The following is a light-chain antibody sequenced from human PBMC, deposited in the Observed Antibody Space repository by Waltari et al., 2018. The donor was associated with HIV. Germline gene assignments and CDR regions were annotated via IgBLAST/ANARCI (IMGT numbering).Light chain of an antibody. CDR1: SSDIGGSNY. J-gene: IGLJ2*01. CDR2: DVT. CDR3: SSYRSTAVV. Sequence: QSALTQPASVSGSPGQSITISCTGTSSDIGGSNYVSWYQQHPGKAPKLMIYDVTNRPSGVSNRFSGSKSGTTAALTISGLQAEDEADYYCSSYRSTAVVFGGGTKLTVL. V-gene: IGLV2-14*03.